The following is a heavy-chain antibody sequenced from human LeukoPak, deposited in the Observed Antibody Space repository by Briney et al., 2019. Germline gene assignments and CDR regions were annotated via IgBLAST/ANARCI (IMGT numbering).Heavy chain of an antibody. D-gene: IGHD6-19*01. CDR1: GGSFSGYY. Sequence: PSETLSLTCAAYGGSFSGYYWSWIRQPPGKGLEWIGEINHSGSTNYNPPLKSRVTISVDTSKNQFSLKLSSVTAADTAVYYCARSPYSSGWSGVDYWGQGTLVTVSS. J-gene: IGHJ4*02. V-gene: IGHV4-34*01. CDR3: ARSPYSSGWSGVDY. CDR2: INHSGST.